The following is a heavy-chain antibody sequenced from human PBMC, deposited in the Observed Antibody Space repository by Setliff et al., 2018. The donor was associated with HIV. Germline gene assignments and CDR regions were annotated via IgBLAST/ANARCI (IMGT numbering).Heavy chain of an antibody. D-gene: IGHD3-10*01. CDR2: INPSDGGA. CDR1: GYAFTGYY. Sequence: ASVKVSCKASGYAFTGYYLHWVRQAPGQGLEWMGWINPSDGGAKYAHNFEGRVTMTRDTSTSTLYIELSSLRSEDSAVYYCARELSDRVNYYGSESLDPFDQWGQGTLVTVSS. J-gene: IGHJ5*02. V-gene: IGHV1-2*02. CDR3: ARELSDRVNYYGSESLDPFDQ.